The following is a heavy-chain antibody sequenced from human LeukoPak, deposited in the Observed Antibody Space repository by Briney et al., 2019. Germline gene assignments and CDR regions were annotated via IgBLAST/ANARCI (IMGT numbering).Heavy chain of an antibody. D-gene: IGHD6-13*01. CDR1: GGSISSYY. CDR2: IYYSGST. J-gene: IGHJ4*02. CDR3: ARSAGYSSSWYLDY. Sequence: SETLSLTCTVSGGSISSYYWSWIRQPPGKGLEWIGYIYYSGSTNYNPSLKSRVTISVDTSKNQFSLKLSSVTAADTAVYYCARSAGYSSSWYLDYWGQGTLVTVSS. V-gene: IGHV4-59*08.